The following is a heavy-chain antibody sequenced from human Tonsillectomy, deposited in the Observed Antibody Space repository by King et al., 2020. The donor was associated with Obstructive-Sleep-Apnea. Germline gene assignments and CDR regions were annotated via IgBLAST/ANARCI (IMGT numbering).Heavy chain of an antibody. D-gene: IGHD5-12*01. J-gene: IGHJ4*02. CDR3: ASGWLPLRIDY. V-gene: IGHV3-48*04. CDR1: GFSFSSYS. Sequence: VQLVESGGGLVQPGGSLRLSCAASGFSFSSYSLNWVRQAPGKGLEWVSYISSSSSTIYYADSVKGRFTISRDNAKNSLYLQMNSLRAEDAAVYYCASGWLPLRIDYWGQGTLVTVSS. CDR2: ISSSSSTI.